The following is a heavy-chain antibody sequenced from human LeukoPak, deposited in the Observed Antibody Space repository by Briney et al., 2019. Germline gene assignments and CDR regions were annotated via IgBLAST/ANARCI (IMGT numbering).Heavy chain of an antibody. CDR1: GSIFGDFY. Sequence: SGGSLRLSCVGSGSIFGDFYMNWIRQAPGKGLEWISFITSSGDSIYYADSVKGRFTVFRDNAKNSLYLEMKSLRAEDTAVYFCARDPEYSDRWGQGTLVTVSS. V-gene: IGHV3-11*01. J-gene: IGHJ4*02. D-gene: IGHD4-17*01. CDR3: ARDPEYSDR. CDR2: ITSSGDSI.